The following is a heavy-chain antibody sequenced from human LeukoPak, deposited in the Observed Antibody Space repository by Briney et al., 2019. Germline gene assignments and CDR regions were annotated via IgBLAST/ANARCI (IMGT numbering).Heavy chain of an antibody. Sequence: SVKVSCKASGGTFSGYAISWVRQAPGQGLEWMGRIIPTFGIANYAQKFQGRVTITADKSTSTAYMELSSLRSEDTAVYYCARDLGYSGYDPTYYYDSSGYYQHYYFDYWGQGTLVTVSS. D-gene: IGHD3-22*01. CDR3: ARDLGYSGYDPTYYYDSSGYYQHYYFDY. CDR2: IIPTFGIA. J-gene: IGHJ4*02. V-gene: IGHV1-69*04. CDR1: GGTFSGYA.